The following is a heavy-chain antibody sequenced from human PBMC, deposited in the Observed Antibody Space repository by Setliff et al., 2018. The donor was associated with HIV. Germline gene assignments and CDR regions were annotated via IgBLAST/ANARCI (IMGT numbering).Heavy chain of an antibody. V-gene: IGHV4-31*03. CDR3: AGGFRDDIVVVSGRPRTWLDP. D-gene: IGHD2-2*01. CDR2: IYYSGNT. Sequence: SETLSLTCTVSGVSINSVLYSWTWIRQLPGKGLEWIGYIYYSGNTYYNPSLKSRLTISLETFKNQFSLKLSSVTAADTAVYYCAGGFRDDIVVVSGRPRTWLDPWGQGTLVTVSS. CDR1: GVSINSVLYS. J-gene: IGHJ5*02.